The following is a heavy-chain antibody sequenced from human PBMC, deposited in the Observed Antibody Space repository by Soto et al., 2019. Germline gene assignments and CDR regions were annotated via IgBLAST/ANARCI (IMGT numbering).Heavy chain of an antibody. J-gene: IGHJ4*02. CDR3: ARESYYGSGRDFDY. CDR1: GFTFRSYG. D-gene: IGHD3-10*01. CDR2: IWYDGSNK. V-gene: IGHV3-33*01. Sequence: QVQLVESGGGVVQPGRSLRLSCAASGFTFRSYGMHWVRQAPGKGLEWVAVIWYDGSNKYYADSVKGRFTISRDNSKNTLYLQMNSLRAEDTAVYYCARESYYGSGRDFDYWGQGTLVTVSS.